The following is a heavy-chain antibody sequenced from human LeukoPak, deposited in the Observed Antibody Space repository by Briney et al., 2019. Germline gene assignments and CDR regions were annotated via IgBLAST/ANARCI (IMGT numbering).Heavy chain of an antibody. J-gene: IGHJ4*02. D-gene: IGHD2-15*01. V-gene: IGHV3-47*02. CDR2: IGTGGDT. CDR1: GFAFSSYV. CDR3: ARVSWGFNCSGGSCYSETNFDY. Sequence: PGGSLRLSCAASGFAFSSYVLHWVRRAPGKGPEWVSAIGTGGDTYYADSVMGRFTISRDNAKKSLFLQMNSLIAEDMAVYYCARVSWGFNCSGGSCYSETNFDYWGQGTLVTASS.